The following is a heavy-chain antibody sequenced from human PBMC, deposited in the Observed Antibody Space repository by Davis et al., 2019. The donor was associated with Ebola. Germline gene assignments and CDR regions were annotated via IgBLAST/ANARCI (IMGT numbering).Heavy chain of an antibody. Sequence: HTGGSLRLSCAASGFTFSSYWMHWVRQAPGKGLVWVSRINSDGSSTSYADSVKGRFTISRDNAKNSLYLQMNSLRAEDTAVYYCARCGIAAAGSDYWGQGTLVTVSS. D-gene: IGHD6-13*01. V-gene: IGHV3-74*01. J-gene: IGHJ4*02. CDR1: GFTFSSYW. CDR3: ARCGIAAAGSDY. CDR2: INSDGSST.